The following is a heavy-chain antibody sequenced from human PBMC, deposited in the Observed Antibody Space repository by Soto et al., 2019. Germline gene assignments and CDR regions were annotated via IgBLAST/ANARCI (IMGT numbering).Heavy chain of an antibody. V-gene: IGHV1-69*01. Sequence: QVQLVQSGAEVKKPGSSVKVSCKASGGTFSSYAISWVRQAPEQGLEWMGGIIPIFGTANYAQKFQGRVTITADESTSTAYMELSSLRSEDTAVYYCARGSIYYDSSGYSELDYWGQGTLVTVSS. CDR2: IIPIFGTA. CDR1: GGTFSSYA. J-gene: IGHJ4*02. D-gene: IGHD3-22*01. CDR3: ARGSIYYDSSGYSELDY.